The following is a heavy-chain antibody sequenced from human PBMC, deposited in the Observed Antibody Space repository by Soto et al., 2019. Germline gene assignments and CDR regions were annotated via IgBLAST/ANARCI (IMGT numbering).Heavy chain of an antibody. CDR1: GDSFNDYD. CDR2: INPNGGGT. CDR3: ARESGGATATLDYYYFYMDV. V-gene: IGHV1-2*02. Sequence: GASLKVSCKTSGDSFNDYDIHWVRQAPGQGLEWMGWINPNGGGTKYAQKFQGRVTVTRDTYIRTVYMELSSLRSGDTAVYYCARESGGATATLDYYYFYMDVWGKGTTVTVSS. J-gene: IGHJ6*03. D-gene: IGHD5-12*01.